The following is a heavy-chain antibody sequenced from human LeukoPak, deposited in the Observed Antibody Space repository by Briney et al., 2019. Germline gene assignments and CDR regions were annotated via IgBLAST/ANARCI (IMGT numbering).Heavy chain of an antibody. CDR1: GFTVSSKY. CDR3: ARTKIAAAGTYYFDY. CDR2: IYSGGST. D-gene: IGHD6-13*01. V-gene: IGHV3-53*04. J-gene: IGHJ4*02. Sequence: GGSLRLSCAASGFTVSSKYMSWVRQAPGKGLEWVSVIYSGGSTYYADSVKGRFTISRHNSKNTLYLQMNSLRAEDTAVYYCARTKIAAAGTYYFDYWGRGTLVTVSS.